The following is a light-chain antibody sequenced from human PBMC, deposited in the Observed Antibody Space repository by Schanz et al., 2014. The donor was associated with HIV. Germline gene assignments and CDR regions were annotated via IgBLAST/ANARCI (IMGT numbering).Light chain of an antibody. CDR2: GAS. J-gene: IGKJ1*01. V-gene: IGKV3-20*01. Sequence: EIVLTQSPGTLSLSPGERATLSCRASQSVRNRYLAWYKQNDGQAPRLLIYGASNRATGIPDRFSGSGSGTDFTLTISRLEPEDFAVYYCQQYGSSPPTFGQGTKVEIK. CDR3: QQYGSSPPT. CDR1: QSVRNRY.